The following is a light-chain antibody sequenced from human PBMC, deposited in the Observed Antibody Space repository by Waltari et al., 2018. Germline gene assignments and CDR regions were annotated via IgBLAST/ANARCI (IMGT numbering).Light chain of an antibody. CDR3: QTGGHGTWV. V-gene: IGLV4-69*01. J-gene: IGLJ3*02. Sequence: QLVLTQSPSASASLGASVKLTCTLSSGHSSNVIAWHQQQPEKGPRYLMKVNSDGSHSKGDKIPDRFSGYSAGAEHYLTISSLQSEDEADYYCQTGGHGTWVFGGGNKLTVL. CDR2: VNSDGSH. CDR1: SGHSSNV.